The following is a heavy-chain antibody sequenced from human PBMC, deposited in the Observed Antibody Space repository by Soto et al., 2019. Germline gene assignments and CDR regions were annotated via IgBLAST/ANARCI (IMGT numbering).Heavy chain of an antibody. Sequence: SETLSLTCTVSGGSVSSGSYYWSWIRQPPGKGLEWIGYIYYSGSTNYNPSLKSRVTISVDTSKNQFSMNLSSVTAADTAVYYCARESPYYDFWSGWHQIDYWGQGTLVTVSS. V-gene: IGHV4-61*01. CDR1: GGSVSSGSYY. D-gene: IGHD3-3*01. J-gene: IGHJ4*02. CDR2: IYYSGST. CDR3: ARESPYYDFWSGWHQIDY.